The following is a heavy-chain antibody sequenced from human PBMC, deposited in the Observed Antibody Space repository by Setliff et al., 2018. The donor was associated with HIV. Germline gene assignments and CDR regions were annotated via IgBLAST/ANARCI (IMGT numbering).Heavy chain of an antibody. D-gene: IGHD3-10*01. CDR1: GGSITGYY. Sequence: SETLSLTCSVSGGSITGYYWSWIRQPAGKDMEWIGRSGDTYYNPSLKSRVSISVDASKNQFSLKLSSVTAADTAVYYCARGTMVRGAYAYWGQGTLVTVS. J-gene: IGHJ4*02. V-gene: IGHV4-4*07. CDR2: SGDT. CDR3: ARGTMVRGAYAY.